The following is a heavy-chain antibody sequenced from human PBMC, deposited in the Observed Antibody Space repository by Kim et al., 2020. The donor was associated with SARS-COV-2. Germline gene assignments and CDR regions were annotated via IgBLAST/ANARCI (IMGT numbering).Heavy chain of an antibody. D-gene: IGHD2-2*01. J-gene: IGHJ4*02. CDR3: ARGDIVVVPAATFDY. Sequence: QKFQGRVTMTRDTSTSTVYMELSSLRSEDTAVYYCARGDIVVVPAATFDYWGQGTLVTVSS. V-gene: IGHV1-46*01.